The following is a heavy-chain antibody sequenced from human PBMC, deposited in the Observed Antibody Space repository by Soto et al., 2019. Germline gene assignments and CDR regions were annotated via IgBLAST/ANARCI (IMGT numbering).Heavy chain of an antibody. Sequence: QVQVVQSGAEVKKPGASVKVSCKTSGYIFTSYAMHWVRQAPGQRLEWMGWINAGNGDTKYSQKFQGRVTITRDTSANTAFMELGSLRSEDTAIYYCARELQGLYYFDFWGQGTLVSVSS. CDR1: GYIFTSYA. V-gene: IGHV1-3*01. CDR2: INAGNGDT. CDR3: ARELQGLYYFDF. D-gene: IGHD4-4*01. J-gene: IGHJ4*02.